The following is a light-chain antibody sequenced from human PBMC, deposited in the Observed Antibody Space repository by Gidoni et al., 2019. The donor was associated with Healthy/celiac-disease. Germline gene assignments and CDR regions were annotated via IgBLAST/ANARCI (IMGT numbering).Light chain of an antibody. V-gene: IGKV3-20*01. Sequence: EIVLTSSPGTLSLSPGERATLSCRASQSVSSSYLAWYKQNPGQAPRLLIYGASSRATGIPDRFSCSGSGTDFTLTISRLEPEDFAVYYCQQYGSSPRYTFGQGTKLEIK. J-gene: IGKJ2*01. CDR3: QQYGSSPRYT. CDR2: GAS. CDR1: QSVSSSY.